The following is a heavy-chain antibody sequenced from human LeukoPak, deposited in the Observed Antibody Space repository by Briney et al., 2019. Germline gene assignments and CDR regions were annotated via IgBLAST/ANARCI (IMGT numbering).Heavy chain of an antibody. Sequence: SETLSLTCAVSGGSISSNNWWGWVRQPPGKGLEWIGEIYHSGSPNYNPSLKSRVTISVDKSRNHFSLNLSSVTAADTAVYYCARVNINNWHSCDYWGQGTLVTVSA. J-gene: IGHJ4*02. CDR1: GGSISSNNW. CDR2: IYHSGSP. V-gene: IGHV4-4*02. D-gene: IGHD1-1*01. CDR3: ARVNINNWHSCDY.